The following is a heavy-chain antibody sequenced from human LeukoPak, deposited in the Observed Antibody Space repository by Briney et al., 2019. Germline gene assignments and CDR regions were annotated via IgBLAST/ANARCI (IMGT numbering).Heavy chain of an antibody. J-gene: IGHJ4*02. D-gene: IGHD1-26*01. Sequence: GASVKVSCKASGYTFTSYDINWVRQAPGQGLEWMGIINPSGGSTSYAQKFQGRVTMTRDMSTSTVYMELSSLRSEDTAVYYCARDRSSYGFTDDYWGQGTLVTVSS. CDR3: ARDRSSYGFTDDY. CDR2: INPSGGST. CDR1: GYTFTSYD. V-gene: IGHV1-46*01.